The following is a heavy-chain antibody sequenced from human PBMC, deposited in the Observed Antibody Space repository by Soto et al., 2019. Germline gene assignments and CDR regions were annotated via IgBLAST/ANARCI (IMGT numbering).Heavy chain of an antibody. D-gene: IGHD2-15*01. CDR1: GYTFTGYY. Sequence: PSVKVSCKASGYTFTGYYMHWVRQAPGQGLEWMGWINPNSGGTNYAQKFQGWVTMTRDTSISTAYMELSRLRSDDTAVYYCARAPRYCSGGSCSSYYFDYWGQGTLVTVSS. CDR3: ARAPRYCSGGSCSSYYFDY. V-gene: IGHV1-2*04. CDR2: INPNSGGT. J-gene: IGHJ4*02.